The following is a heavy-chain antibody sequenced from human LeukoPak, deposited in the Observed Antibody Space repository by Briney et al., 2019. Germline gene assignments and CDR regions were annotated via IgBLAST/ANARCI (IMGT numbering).Heavy chain of an antibody. D-gene: IGHD2-15*01. CDR3: ASIVVVAATQDAFDY. V-gene: IGHV1-8*01. J-gene: IGHJ4*02. CDR1: GYTFTSYD. Sequence: ASVKVSCKASGYTFTSYDINWVRQATGQGLESMGWMNPNSGDTGYAQRFQGRVTMTRNISISTAYMELSSLRSEDTAVYYCASIVVVAATQDAFDYWGQGTLVTVSS. CDR2: MNPNSGDT.